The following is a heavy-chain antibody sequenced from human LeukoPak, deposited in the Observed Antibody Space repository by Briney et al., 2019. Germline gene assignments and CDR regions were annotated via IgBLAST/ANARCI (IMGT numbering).Heavy chain of an antibody. CDR1: GGSISSGGYS. D-gene: IGHD3-9*01. Sequence: SETLSLTCAVPGGSISSGGYSWSWIRQPPGKGLEWIGYIYHSGSTYYNPSLKSRVTISVDRSKNQFSLKLSSVTAADTAVYYCARGGDILTGYRYYFDYWGQGTLVTVSS. CDR3: ARGGDILTGYRYYFDY. CDR2: IYHSGST. J-gene: IGHJ4*02. V-gene: IGHV4-30-2*01.